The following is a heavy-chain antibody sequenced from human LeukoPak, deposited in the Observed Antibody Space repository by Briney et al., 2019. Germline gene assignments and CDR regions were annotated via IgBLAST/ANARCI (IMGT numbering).Heavy chain of an antibody. Sequence: AASVKVSCKASGYTFTSYGISWVRQAPGQGLEWMGWISAYNGNTNYAQKLQGRVTMTTDTSTSTAYMELRSLRSDDTAVYYCARLWIVVVPAAIYRWFDPWGQGTLVTVSS. CDR2: ISAYNGNT. CDR3: ARLWIVVVPAAIYRWFDP. V-gene: IGHV1-18*01. J-gene: IGHJ5*02. CDR1: GYTFTSYG. D-gene: IGHD2-2*02.